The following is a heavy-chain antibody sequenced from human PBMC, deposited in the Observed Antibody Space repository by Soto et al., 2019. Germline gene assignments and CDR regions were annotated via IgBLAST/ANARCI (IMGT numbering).Heavy chain of an antibody. J-gene: IGHJ4*02. CDR2: ISWNSGSI. CDR3: ASFPIYTAPSSDY. V-gene: IGHV3-9*01. D-gene: IGHD3-16*01. CDR1: GFTFDDYA. Sequence: GGSLRLSCAASGFTFDDYAMHWVRQAPGKGLEWVSGISWNSGSIGYADSVKGRFTISRDNAKNSLYLQMNSLRAEDTALYYCASFPIYTAPSSDYWGQGTLVTVSS.